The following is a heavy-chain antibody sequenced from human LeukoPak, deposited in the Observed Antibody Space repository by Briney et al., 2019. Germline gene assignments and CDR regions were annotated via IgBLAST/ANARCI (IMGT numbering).Heavy chain of an antibody. J-gene: IGHJ6*02. CDR3: ARDRITMVRGALRYYGMDV. CDR1: GGSISSYY. Sequence: SETLSLTCTVSGGSISSYYWSWIRRPPGKGLEWIGYVYYSGSTNYNPSLKSRVTISVDTSKNQFSLKLNSVTAADTAVYYCARDRITMVRGALRYYGMDVWGQGTTVTVSS. CDR2: VYYSGST. D-gene: IGHD3-10*01. V-gene: IGHV4-59*01.